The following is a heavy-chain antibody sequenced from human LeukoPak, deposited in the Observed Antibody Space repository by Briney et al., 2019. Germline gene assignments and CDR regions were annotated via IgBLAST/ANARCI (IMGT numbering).Heavy chain of an antibody. CDR1: GFPFSSYG. CDR2: LVYDARS. D-gene: IGHD6-19*01. Sequence: GGFLRLSCAASGFPFSSYGMHWVRQAPGKGLEWVARLVYDARSDYANSVKGRFSISRDDSKNTLFLDMSNLRVEDTALYYCARDLSAAFDFWGQGVLVTVSS. J-gene: IGHJ4*02. V-gene: IGHV3-33*01. CDR3: ARDLSAAFDF.